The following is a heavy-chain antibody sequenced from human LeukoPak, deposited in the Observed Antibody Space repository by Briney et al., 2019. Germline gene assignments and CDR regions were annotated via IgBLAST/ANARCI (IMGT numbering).Heavy chain of an antibody. CDR3: VRDVDYAFGY. J-gene: IGHJ4*02. CDR2: VRTRGDPT. D-gene: IGHD4-17*01. Sequence: GGSLRLSCAASGFRFDSYPMNWVRQPPGKGMEWLSNVRTRGDPTSYADSVRGRFTISRDNAKKSLFLQINSLRVEDTAVYFCVRDVDYAFGYWGQGVLVIVSS. V-gene: IGHV3-48*01. CDR1: GFRFDSYP.